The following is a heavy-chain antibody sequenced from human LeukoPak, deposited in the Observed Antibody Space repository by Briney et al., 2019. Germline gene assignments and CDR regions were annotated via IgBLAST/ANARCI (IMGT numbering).Heavy chain of an antibody. CDR3: ARGEYSSSSIALDP. V-gene: IGHV4-34*01. CDR1: GGSFRGFY. CDR2: INHSGSS. Sequence: SETLSLTCAVYGGSFRGFYWTWIRQSPGKGLEWIGEINHSGSSSYNPSLKSRIMISVDMSKNQFSLKVRSVTAADTAVYYCARGEYSSSSIALDPWGQGTLVTASS. D-gene: IGHD6-6*01. J-gene: IGHJ5*02.